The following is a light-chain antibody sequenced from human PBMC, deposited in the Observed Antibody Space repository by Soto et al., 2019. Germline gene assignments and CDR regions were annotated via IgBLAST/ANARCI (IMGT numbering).Light chain of an antibody. V-gene: IGKV2-28*01. CDR1: QSLLHSNGYNY. CDR3: MQALQTPLT. CDR2: LGS. J-gene: IGKJ3*01. Sequence: EIVMTQSPLSLPVTPGEPASISCRSSQSLLHSNGYNYLDWYLQRPGQSPQLLIYLGSYRASGVPDRFSSSGSGTDFTLKISRVEAEDVGVYYCMQALQTPLTFGPGTKVDIK.